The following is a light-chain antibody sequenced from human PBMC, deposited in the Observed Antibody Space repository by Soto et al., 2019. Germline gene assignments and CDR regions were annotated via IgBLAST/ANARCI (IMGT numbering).Light chain of an antibody. J-gene: IGLJ1*01. CDR1: SSDIGGSKY. Sequence: QSALTQPASVSGSPGQSISISCTGTSSDIGGSKYVSWYQQHPGTAPKLLIYEVAYRPSGVSDRFSGSKSGNTASLTVSGLQAEDEADYYCSSYSRSATLYVFGTGTKLTVL. CDR3: SSYSRSATLYV. CDR2: EVA. V-gene: IGLV2-14*01.